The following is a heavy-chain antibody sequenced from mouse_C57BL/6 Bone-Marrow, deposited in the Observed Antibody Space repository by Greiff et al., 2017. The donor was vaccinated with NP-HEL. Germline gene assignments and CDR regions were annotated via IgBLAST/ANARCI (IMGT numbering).Heavy chain of an antibody. V-gene: IGHV14-4*01. CDR2: IDPENGDT. CDR1: GFNIKDDY. Sequence: EVQLQQSGAELVRPGASVKLSCTASGFNIKDDYMHWVKQRPEQGLEWIGWIDPENGDTEYASKFQGKATITADTSSNTAYLQLSSLTSEDTAVYYGTGKDLPQATFAYWGQGTLVTVSA. CDR3: TGKDLPQATFAY. D-gene: IGHD3-2*02. J-gene: IGHJ3*01.